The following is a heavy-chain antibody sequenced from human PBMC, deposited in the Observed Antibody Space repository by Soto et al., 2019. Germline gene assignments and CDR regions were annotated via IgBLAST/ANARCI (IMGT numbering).Heavy chain of an antibody. CDR1: GFTFSDYY. V-gene: IGHV3-11*01. D-gene: IGHD2-8*01. J-gene: IGHJ6*03. CDR3: ARDARCTNGVCYYYMDV. Sequence: GGSLRLSCAASGFTFSDYYMIWIRQAPGKGLEWVSYISNSGSTIYHADSVKGRFTSSRDNAKNSLYLQMNSLRAEDTAVYYCARDARCTNGVCYYYMDVWGKGTTVTVSS. CDR2: ISNSGSTI.